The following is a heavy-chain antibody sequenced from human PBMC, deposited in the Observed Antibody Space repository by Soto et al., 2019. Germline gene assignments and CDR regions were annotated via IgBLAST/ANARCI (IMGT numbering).Heavy chain of an antibody. CDR2: ISYDGSNK. CDR1: GYTFSSYG. Sequence: GGSLELSCAASGYTFSSYGMHWVRQAPGKGLEWVAVISYDGSNKYYADSVKGRFTISRDNSKNTLYLQMNSLRAEDTAVYYCANVHVTRSPPYGMDVWGQMTPVSF. CDR3: ANVHVTRSPPYGMDV. J-gene: IGHJ6*02. D-gene: IGHD2-15*01. V-gene: IGHV3-30*18.